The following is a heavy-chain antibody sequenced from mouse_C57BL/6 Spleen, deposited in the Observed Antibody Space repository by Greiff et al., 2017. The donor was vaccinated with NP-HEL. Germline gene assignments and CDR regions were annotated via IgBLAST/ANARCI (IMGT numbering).Heavy chain of an antibody. CDR3: ARLGRGFAY. V-gene: IGHV2-2*01. CDR2: IWSGGST. Sequence: VMLVESGPGLVQPSQSLSITCTVSGFSLTSYGVHWVRQSPGKGLEWLGVIWSGGSTDYNAAFISRLSISKDNSKSQVFFKMNSLQADDTAIYYCARLGRGFAYWGQGTLVTVSA. D-gene: IGHD4-1*01. CDR1: GFSLTSYG. J-gene: IGHJ3*01.